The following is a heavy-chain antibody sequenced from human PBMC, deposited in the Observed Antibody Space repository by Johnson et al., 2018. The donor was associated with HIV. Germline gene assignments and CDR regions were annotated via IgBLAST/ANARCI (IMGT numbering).Heavy chain of an antibody. D-gene: IGHD3-10*01. CDR2: ISYDGSNK. J-gene: IGHJ3*02. Sequence: QVQLVESGGGVVQPGRSLRLSCAASGFTFSSYAMHWVRQAPGKGLEWMAVISYDGSNKFYADSLKGRFSISRDNSNNTLYLQINSLRPEDTAVYYCARDLHYYGRDDAFDIWGQGTMVTVSS. CDR3: ARDLHYYGRDDAFDI. CDR1: GFTFSSYA. V-gene: IGHV3-30*14.